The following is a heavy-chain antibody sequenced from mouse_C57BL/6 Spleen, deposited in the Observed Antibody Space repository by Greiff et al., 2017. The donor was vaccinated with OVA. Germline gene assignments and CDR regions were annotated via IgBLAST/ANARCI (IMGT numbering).Heavy chain of an antibody. Sequence: QVQLQQPGAELVKPGASVKLSCKASGYTFTSYWMHWVKPRPGQGLEWIGMIHPNSGSTNYNEKFKSKATLTVDKSSSTAYMQLSSLTSEDSAVYYCARDYYGSSYGFAYWGQGTLVTVSA. CDR2: IHPNSGST. D-gene: IGHD1-1*01. J-gene: IGHJ3*01. V-gene: IGHV1-64*01. CDR3: ARDYYGSSYGFAY. CDR1: GYTFTSYW.